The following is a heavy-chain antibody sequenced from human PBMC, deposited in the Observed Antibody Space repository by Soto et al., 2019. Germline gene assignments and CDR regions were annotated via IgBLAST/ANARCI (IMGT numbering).Heavy chain of an antibody. J-gene: IGHJ6*03. CDR3: ARDSFYCGGRYCYHYSFSMDV. Sequence: QVHLVQAGAEVRKPGASVQVSCKASGYNFSSHDIHWVRQAPGQGLEWMGWINAGNGNTRYSQKFQDRITITRDASASTAYMELSSLRSEDTAIYYCARDSFYCGGRYCYHYSFSMDVWGKGTTVTVSS. V-gene: IGHV1-3*01. D-gene: IGHD2-21*01. CDR1: GYNFSSHD. CDR2: INAGNGNT.